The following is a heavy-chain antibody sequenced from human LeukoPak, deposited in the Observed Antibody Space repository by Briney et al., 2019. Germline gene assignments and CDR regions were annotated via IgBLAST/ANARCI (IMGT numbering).Heavy chain of an antibody. D-gene: IGHD2-21*01. CDR1: GFTFSDYS. V-gene: IGHV3-21*01. Sequence: GGSLRLSCAASGFTFSDYSMNWVRQAPGKGLEWVSSISGRSSFIYYADSVKGRFTISRDNAKNSLYLQMYSLRVEDTAVYYRARRSYHGVIGVYYYYYMDIWGKGTTVTVSS. CDR2: ISGRSSFI. J-gene: IGHJ6*03. CDR3: ARRSYHGVIGVYYYYYMDI.